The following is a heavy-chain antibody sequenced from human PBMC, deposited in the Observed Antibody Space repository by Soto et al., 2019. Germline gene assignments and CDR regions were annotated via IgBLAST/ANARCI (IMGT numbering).Heavy chain of an antibody. CDR2: ISGNGVVP. J-gene: IGHJ4*01. CDR3: SNTLYSRRWSSVY. V-gene: IGHV3-23*01. CDR1: GFSFAPYA. Sequence: GGSRRLSWAASGFSFAPYAMNWVRQAPGKGLEWVSAISGNGVVPYYGASVKGRFTISRDNSKNTLYLQMNSLRAEDTAVYYCSNTLYSRRWSSVYWRHATLVPV. D-gene: IGHD6-13*01.